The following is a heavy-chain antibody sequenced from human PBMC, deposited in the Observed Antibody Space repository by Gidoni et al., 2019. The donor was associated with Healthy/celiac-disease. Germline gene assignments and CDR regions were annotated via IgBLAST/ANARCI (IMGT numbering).Heavy chain of an antibody. Sequence: QVQLVESGGGVVQPGRSLRLSCAASGFTFSSYAMHWVRQAPGKGLEWVAVISYDGSNKYYADSVKGRFTISRDNSKNTLYLQMNSLRAEDTAVYYCARVGGLHPLNWGQGTLVTVSS. CDR3: ARVGGLHPLN. V-gene: IGHV3-30*04. D-gene: IGHD3-10*01. J-gene: IGHJ4*02. CDR1: GFTFSSYA. CDR2: ISYDGSNK.